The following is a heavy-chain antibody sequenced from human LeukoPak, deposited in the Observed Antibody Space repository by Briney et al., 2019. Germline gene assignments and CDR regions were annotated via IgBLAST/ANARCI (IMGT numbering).Heavy chain of an antibody. CDR3: ARLVAAGYYYYYYMDV. D-gene: IGHD6-13*01. Sequence: SVKVSCKASGGTFSSYAISWVRQAPGQGLEWMGGIIPLFGTTNYAQKFQGRVTITTDESTSTAYMELSSLRSEDTAVYYCARLVAAGYYYYYYMDVWGKGTTVIVSS. CDR2: IIPLFGTT. CDR1: GGTFSSYA. V-gene: IGHV1-69*05. J-gene: IGHJ6*03.